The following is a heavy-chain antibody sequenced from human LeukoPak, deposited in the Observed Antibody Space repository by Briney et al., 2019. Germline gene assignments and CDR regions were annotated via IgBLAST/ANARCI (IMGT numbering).Heavy chain of an antibody. V-gene: IGHV1-69*04. Sequence: ASVKVSCKASGGTFSSFAISWVRQAPGQGLEWMGRIIPMLGTANYVQKFQGRVTINADKSTSTAYMELSSLRSEDTAVYYCARENPLYGMDVWGQGTTATVSS. J-gene: IGHJ6*02. CDR2: IIPMLGTA. CDR3: ARENPLYGMDV. CDR1: GGTFSSFA.